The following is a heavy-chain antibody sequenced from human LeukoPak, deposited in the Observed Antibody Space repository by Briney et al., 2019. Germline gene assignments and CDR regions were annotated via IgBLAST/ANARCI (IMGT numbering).Heavy chain of an antibody. D-gene: IGHD3-10*01. CDR2: IYYSGST. CDR1: GGSISSSSYY. Sequence: SETLSLTCTVSGGSISSSSYYWGWIRQPPGKGLEWIGSIYYSGSTYYNPSLKSRVTIPVDTSKNQFSLKLSSVTAADTAVYYCARQKLGITMVRGRYYFDYWGQGTLVTVSS. V-gene: IGHV4-39*01. CDR3: ARQKLGITMVRGRYYFDY. J-gene: IGHJ4*02.